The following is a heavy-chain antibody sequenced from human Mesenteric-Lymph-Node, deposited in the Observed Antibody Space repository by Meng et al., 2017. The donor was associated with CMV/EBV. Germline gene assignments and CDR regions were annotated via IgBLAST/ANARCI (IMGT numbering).Heavy chain of an antibody. V-gene: IGHV3-30-3*01. CDR2: ISQDGNNK. CDR1: GFTVSAYN. D-gene: IGHD6-19*01. CDR3: ARWGYSSGYYYYYGMDV. J-gene: IGHJ6*02. Sequence: GGSLRLSCVVSGFTVSAYNIHWVRQAPGKGLEWVALISQDGNNKYYADSVEGRFTISRHTSRNTVYLQMNSLRAEDTAVYYCARWGYSSGYYYYYGMDVWGQGTTVTVSS.